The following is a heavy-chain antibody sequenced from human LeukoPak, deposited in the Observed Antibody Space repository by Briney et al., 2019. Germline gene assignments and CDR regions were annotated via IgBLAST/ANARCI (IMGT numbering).Heavy chain of an antibody. CDR1: GFTVSTNF. J-gene: IGHJ4*02. V-gene: IGHV3-53*01. CDR3: AREGDCSSTSCYLSFDY. D-gene: IGHD2-2*01. Sequence: GGSLRLSCVVSGFTVSTNFMSWVRQAPGERLEWVSVIYSGGSTYYADSVKGRFTISRDNAKNSLYLQMNSLRAEDTAVYYCAREGDCSSTSCYLSFDYWGQGTLVTVSS. CDR2: IYSGGST.